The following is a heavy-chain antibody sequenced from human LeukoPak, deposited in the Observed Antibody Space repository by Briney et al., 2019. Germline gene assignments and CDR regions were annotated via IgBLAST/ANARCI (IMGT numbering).Heavy chain of an antibody. V-gene: IGHV3-64*01. J-gene: IGHJ4*02. Sequence: GGSLRLSCAASGFTFSSYAMHWVRQAPGKGLEYVSAISSNGGSTYYANSVKGRFTISRDNSKKTLYLQMGSLRAEDMAVYYCARRHSSGWTDYWGQGTLVTVSS. CDR1: GFTFSSYA. CDR3: ARRHSSGWTDY. D-gene: IGHD6-19*01. CDR2: ISSNGGST.